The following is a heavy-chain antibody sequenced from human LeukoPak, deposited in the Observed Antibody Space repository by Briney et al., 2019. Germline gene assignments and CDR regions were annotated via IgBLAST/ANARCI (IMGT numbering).Heavy chain of an antibody. D-gene: IGHD6-6*01. CDR3: AKDGDTIAARSYFDY. V-gene: IGHV3-30*02. CDR2: IRYDGSNK. Sequence: GGSLRLSCAASGFTFSSYGMHWVRQAPGKGLEWVAFIRYDGSNKYYADSVKGRFTISRDNSKNTLYLQMNSLRAEDTAVYYCAKDGDTIAARSYFDYWGQGTLVTVSS. J-gene: IGHJ4*02. CDR1: GFTFSSYG.